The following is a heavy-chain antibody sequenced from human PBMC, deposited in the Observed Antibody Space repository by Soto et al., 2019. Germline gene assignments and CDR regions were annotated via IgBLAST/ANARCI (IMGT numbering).Heavy chain of an antibody. CDR2: ISYDGSNK. CDR1: GFTFSSYG. CDR3: AKVSDDYVWGSYRLGYYFDY. D-gene: IGHD3-16*02. J-gene: IGHJ4*02. V-gene: IGHV3-30*18. Sequence: QVQLVESGGGVVQPGRSLRLSCAASGFTFSSYGMHWVRQAPGKGLEWVAVISYDGSNKYYADSVKGLFTISRDNSKNTLYLQMNSHRAEDTAVYYCAKVSDDYVWGSYRLGYYFDYRGQGTLVTVSS.